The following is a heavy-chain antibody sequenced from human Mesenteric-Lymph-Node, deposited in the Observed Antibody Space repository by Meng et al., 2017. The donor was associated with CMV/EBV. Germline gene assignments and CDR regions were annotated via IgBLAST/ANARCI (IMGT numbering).Heavy chain of an antibody. J-gene: IGHJ4*02. CDR2: INPKSGGS. CDR1: YTFSDYF. D-gene: IGHD3-22*01. V-gene: IGHV1-2*02. Sequence: YTFSDYFIHWVRQAPGQGLEWMGCINPKSGGSDYAQRFQGRVTMTRDTSISTVNMDLTSLRSGDTAVYYCAKGGYDSSGYYYMYYFDYWGQGTLVTVSS. CDR3: AKGGYDSSGYYYMYYFDY.